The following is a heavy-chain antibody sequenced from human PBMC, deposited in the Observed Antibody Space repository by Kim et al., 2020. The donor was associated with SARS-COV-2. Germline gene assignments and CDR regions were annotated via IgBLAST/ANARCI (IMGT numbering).Heavy chain of an antibody. CDR3: ARVIQYYYGSGSYGAFDY. J-gene: IGHJ4*02. V-gene: IGHV3-23*01. D-gene: IGHD3-10*01. Sequence: KGRFTSSRDNSKNTVYLQMSSLRAEDTAVYYWARVIQYYYGSGSYGAFDYWGQGTLVTVSS.